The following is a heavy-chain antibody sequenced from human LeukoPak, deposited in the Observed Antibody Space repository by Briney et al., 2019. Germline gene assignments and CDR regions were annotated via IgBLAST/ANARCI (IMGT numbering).Heavy chain of an antibody. CDR2: INHSGST. CDR3: ARGSPATATSDYFDY. V-gene: IGHV4-34*01. J-gene: IGHJ4*02. D-gene: IGHD2-15*01. CDR1: GGSFSGYY. Sequence: PSETLSLTCAVYGGSFSGYYWSWIRQPPGKGLEWIGEINHSGSTNHNPSLKSRVTISVDTSKNQFSLKLSSVTAADTAVYYCARGSPATATSDYFDYWGQGTLVTVSS.